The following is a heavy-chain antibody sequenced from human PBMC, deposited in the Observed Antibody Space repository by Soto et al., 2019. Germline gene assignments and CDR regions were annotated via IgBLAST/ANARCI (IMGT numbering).Heavy chain of an antibody. Sequence: SGKSVALSWGGSISIKKTPSRGLEWLGRTYYRSKWYNDYAVSVKSRITINPDTSKNQFSLQLNSVTPEDTAVYYFARESPGYRYYVRFDFWGQGILGSV. J-gene: IGHJ4*02. CDR2: TYYRSKWYN. CDR1: GKSVALSWGG. CDR3: ARESPGYRYYVRFDF. D-gene: IGHD4-4*01. V-gene: IGHV6-1*01.